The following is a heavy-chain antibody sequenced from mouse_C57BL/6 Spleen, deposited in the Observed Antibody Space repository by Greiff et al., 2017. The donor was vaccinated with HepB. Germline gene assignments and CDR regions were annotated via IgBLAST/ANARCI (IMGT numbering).Heavy chain of an antibody. CDR2: IHPNSGST. J-gene: IGHJ4*01. Sequence: QVQLQQSGAELVKPGASVKLSCKASGYTFTSYWMHWVKQRPGQGLEWIGMIHPNSGSTNYNEKFKSKATLTVDKSSSTAYMQLSSLTSEDSAVYYCARLEIYYDYPYAMDYWGQGTSVTVSS. D-gene: IGHD2-4*01. V-gene: IGHV1-64*01. CDR3: ARLEIYYDYPYAMDY. CDR1: GYTFTSYW.